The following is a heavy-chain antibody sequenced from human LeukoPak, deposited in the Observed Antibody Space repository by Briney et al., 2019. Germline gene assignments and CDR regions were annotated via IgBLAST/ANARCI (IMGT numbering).Heavy chain of an antibody. CDR1: GYSISSGHY. Sequence: PSETLSLTCTVSGYSISSGHYWGWIRQPPGKGLEWIGEIYHSGSTNYNPSLKSRVTISVDTSKNQFSLKLSSVTAADTAVYYCARSRDGYKNLFDYWGQGTLVTVSS. V-gene: IGHV4-38-2*02. CDR2: IYHSGST. J-gene: IGHJ4*02. CDR3: ARSRDGYKNLFDY. D-gene: IGHD5-24*01.